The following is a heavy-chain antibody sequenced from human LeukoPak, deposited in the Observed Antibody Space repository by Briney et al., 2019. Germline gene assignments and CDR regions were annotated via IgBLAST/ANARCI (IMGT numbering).Heavy chain of an antibody. D-gene: IGHD3-10*01. CDR2: IVVGSGNT. J-gene: IGHJ4*02. V-gene: IGHV1-58*01. Sequence: TSVKVSCKASGFTFTSSAVQWVRQARGQRLEWIGWIVVGSGNTNYAQKFQERVTITRDMSTSTAYMELSSLRSEGTAVYYCAAVPHYMVRGVIRNDYWGQGTLVTVSS. CDR1: GFTFTSSA. CDR3: AAVPHYMVRGVIRNDY.